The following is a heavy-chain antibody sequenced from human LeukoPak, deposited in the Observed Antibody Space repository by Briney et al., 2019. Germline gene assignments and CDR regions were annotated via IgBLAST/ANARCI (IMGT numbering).Heavy chain of an antibody. CDR2: INPSGGST. Sequence: ASVKVSCKASGYTFTSYYMHWVRQAPGQGLEWMGIINPSGGSTSYAQKFQGRVTMTEDTSTDTAYMELSSLRSEDTAVYYCATDNWNYFLSGYWGQGTLVTVSS. CDR3: ATDNWNYFLSGY. V-gene: IGHV1-46*01. J-gene: IGHJ4*02. CDR1: GYTFTSYY. D-gene: IGHD1-7*01.